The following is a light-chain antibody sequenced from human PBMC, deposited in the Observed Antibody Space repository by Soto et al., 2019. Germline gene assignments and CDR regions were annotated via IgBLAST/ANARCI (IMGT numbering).Light chain of an antibody. V-gene: IGLV2-23*01. CDR2: KGT. CDR3: CSSAPESTYV. J-gene: IGLJ1*01. CDR1: DSDVGAYDS. Sequence: QSALAQPASVSGSPGQSITISWTGTDSDVGAYDSVSWYQQHPHKAPQLIIYKGTQRPSGVSNRISGSTSGNAASLTISGLQADDEADYFCCSSAPESTYVFGTGTKLTVL.